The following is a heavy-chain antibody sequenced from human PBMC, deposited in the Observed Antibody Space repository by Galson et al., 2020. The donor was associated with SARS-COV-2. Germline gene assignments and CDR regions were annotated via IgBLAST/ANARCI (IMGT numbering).Heavy chain of an antibody. CDR1: GGSISSHY. J-gene: IGHJ6*02. CDR2: IYYSGST. Sequence: SEPLSLTCTVPGGSISSHYWSWTRQPPGKGLEWIGYIYYSGSTNYNPSLKSRVTISVDTSKNQFSLKLSSVTAADTAVYYCAGSQGNVDLYGMDVWGQGTTVTVFS. D-gene: IGHD1-1*01. CDR3: AGSQGNVDLYGMDV. V-gene: IGHV4-59*11.